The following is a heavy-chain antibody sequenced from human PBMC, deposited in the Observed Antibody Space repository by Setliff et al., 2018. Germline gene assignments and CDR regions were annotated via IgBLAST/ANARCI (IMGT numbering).Heavy chain of an antibody. CDR2: ISSSGTSI. Sequence: GGSLRLSCVVTGFNFNKYEMNWVRQAPGKGLEWVSYISSSGTSIYYADSVKGRFTISKDNAKNSLYLQMNSLRAEDTAVYYCARGSSSSGVDYWGQGTLVTVSS. J-gene: IGHJ4*02. V-gene: IGHV3-48*03. CDR1: GFNFNKYE. D-gene: IGHD6-6*01. CDR3: ARGSSSSGVDY.